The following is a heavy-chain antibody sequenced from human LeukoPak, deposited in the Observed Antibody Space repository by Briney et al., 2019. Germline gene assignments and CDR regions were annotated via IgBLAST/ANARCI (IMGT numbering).Heavy chain of an antibody. CDR2: ISYDGSNK. CDR3: AKDYYDSSGYYYVLDY. V-gene: IGHV3-30*18. J-gene: IGHJ4*02. CDR1: GYTFTGYY. Sequence: SCKASGYTFTGYYMHWVRQAPGKGLEWVAVISYDGSNKYYADSVKGRSTISRDNSKNTLYLQMNSLRAEDTAVYYCAKDYYDSSGYYYVLDYWGQGTLVTVSS. D-gene: IGHD3-22*01.